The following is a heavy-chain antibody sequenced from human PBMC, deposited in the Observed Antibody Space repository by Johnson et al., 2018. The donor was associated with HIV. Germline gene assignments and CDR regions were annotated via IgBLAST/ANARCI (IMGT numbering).Heavy chain of an antibody. J-gene: IGHJ3*02. D-gene: IGHD1-26*01. CDR3: AKDQSTEVGPTFVAAFEI. Sequence: VQLVESGGGLVQPGGSLRLSCAASGFTFSSYWMSWVHQAPGKGLEWVANIKQDGSEKYYVDSVKGRFTISRDNAKNSLYLQMNNLRAEDTAIYYCAKDQSTEVGPTFVAAFEIWGQGTMVTVSS. CDR2: IKQDGSEK. V-gene: IGHV3-7*05. CDR1: GFTFSSYW.